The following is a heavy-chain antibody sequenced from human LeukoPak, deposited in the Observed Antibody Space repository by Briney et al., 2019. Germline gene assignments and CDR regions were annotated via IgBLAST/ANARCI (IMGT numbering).Heavy chain of an antibody. CDR3: ARGRSFVWGSYRYTAPLDY. V-gene: IGHV4-34*01. Sequence: SETLSLACAVYGGSLSGYYWSWIRQPPGKGLEWIGEINHSGSTNYNPSLKSRVTISVDTSKNQFSLKLSSVTAADTAVYYCARGRSFVWGSYRYTAPLDYWGQGTLVTVSS. CDR1: GGSLSGYY. D-gene: IGHD3-16*02. CDR2: INHSGST. J-gene: IGHJ4*02.